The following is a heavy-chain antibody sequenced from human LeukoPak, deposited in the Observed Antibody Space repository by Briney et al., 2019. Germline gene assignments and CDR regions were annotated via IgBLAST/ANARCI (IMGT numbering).Heavy chain of an antibody. J-gene: IGHJ4*02. CDR3: ARDDTGPGIAVAGVDY. CDR1: GFTFSSYS. CDR2: ISSSSSYI. D-gene: IGHD6-19*01. Sequence: GGSLRLSCAASGFTFSSYSMNWVRQAPGKGLEWVSSISSSSSYIYYADSVKGRFTISRDNAKNSLYLQMNSLRAEGTAVYYCARDDTGPGIAVAGVDYWGQGTLVTVSS. V-gene: IGHV3-21*01.